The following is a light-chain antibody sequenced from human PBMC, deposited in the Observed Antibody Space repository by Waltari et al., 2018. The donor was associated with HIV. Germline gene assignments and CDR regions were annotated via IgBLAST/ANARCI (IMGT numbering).Light chain of an antibody. Sequence: EIVMTQSPATLSVSPGGRATLSCRASQSVRTNLARYQQKPGQAPRLLISDASSRATGVPARFSGSASGTEFTLTISNLQSEDFAVYYCQQYHNWPPWTFGQGTKVEIK. J-gene: IGKJ1*01. CDR2: DAS. CDR3: QQYHNWPPWT. V-gene: IGKV3-15*01. CDR1: QSVRTN.